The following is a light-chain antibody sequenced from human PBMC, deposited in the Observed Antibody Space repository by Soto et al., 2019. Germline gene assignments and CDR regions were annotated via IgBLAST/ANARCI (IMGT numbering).Light chain of an antibody. V-gene: IGKV1-6*01. Sequence: AIQMTQSPPSLSASVGYRVTITCRASQAIKSALAWYQQKPGKAPKLLIYAASSLQSGVPSRFRGSGAGTDFTLTISSLQLEDFATYYCLQDYNYPRTFGQGTDLEI. J-gene: IGKJ2*01. CDR1: QAIKSA. CDR2: AAS. CDR3: LQDYNYPRT.